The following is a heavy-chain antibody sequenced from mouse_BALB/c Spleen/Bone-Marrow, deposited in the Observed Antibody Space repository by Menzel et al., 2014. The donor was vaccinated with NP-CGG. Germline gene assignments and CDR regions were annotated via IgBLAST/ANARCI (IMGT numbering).Heavy chain of an antibody. CDR2: INPSSGYT. J-gene: IGHJ2*01. Sequence: VQLQQSGAELGRPGASVKMSCKASGYTFTSYTIHWVKRRPGQGLEWIGYINPSSGYTYYNQKFKDKATLTADKSSSTAYMQLNSLTSDDSAVYYCVRYGYERDYWGQGTTPTVSS. D-gene: IGHD2-2*01. V-gene: IGHV1-4*01. CDR3: VRYGYERDY. CDR1: GYTFTSYT.